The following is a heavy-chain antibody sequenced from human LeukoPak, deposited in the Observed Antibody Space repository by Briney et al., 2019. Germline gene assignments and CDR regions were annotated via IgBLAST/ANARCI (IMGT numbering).Heavy chain of an antibody. V-gene: IGHV1-18*01. CDR3: ARDPHWSSRNKYFDY. CDR2: ISAYNGNT. J-gene: IGHJ4*02. D-gene: IGHD2-2*01. CDR1: GYTFNTYG. Sequence: ASVKVSCKTSGYTFNTYGITWVRQAPGQGLEWMGWISAYNGNTNYAQKLQGRVTMTTDTSTSTAYMELRNLRSDDTAVYYCARDPHWSSRNKYFDYWGQGTLVTVSS.